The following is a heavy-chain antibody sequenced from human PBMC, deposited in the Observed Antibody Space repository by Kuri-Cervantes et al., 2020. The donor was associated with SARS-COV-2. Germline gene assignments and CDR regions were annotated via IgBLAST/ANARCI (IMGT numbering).Heavy chain of an antibody. CDR3: AREGATIGLFDY. CDR2: IGPSGTTK. J-gene: IGHJ4*02. CDR1: GFIFSDYY. Sequence: GESLKISCTASGFIFSDYYMTWIRQAPGKGLEWVSNIGPSGTTKYYADSVKGRFTISRDNSKNTLYLQMNSLRAEDTAVYYRAREGATIGLFDYWGQGTLVTVSS. D-gene: IGHD5-12*01. V-gene: IGHV3-11*04.